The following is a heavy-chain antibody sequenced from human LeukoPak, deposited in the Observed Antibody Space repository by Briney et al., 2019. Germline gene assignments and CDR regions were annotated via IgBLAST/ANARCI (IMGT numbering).Heavy chain of an antibody. CDR2: IKQDGSEK. J-gene: IGHJ4*02. Sequence: GGSLRLSCAASGFTFSSYWMSWVRQAPGKGLEWVANIKQDGSEKYYVDSVKGRFTISRDNAKSSLYLQMNSLRAEDTAVYYCARDLIVVVVAGGFDYWGQGTLVTVSS. CDR3: ARDLIVVVVAGGFDY. D-gene: IGHD2-15*01. V-gene: IGHV3-7*01. CDR1: GFTFSSYW.